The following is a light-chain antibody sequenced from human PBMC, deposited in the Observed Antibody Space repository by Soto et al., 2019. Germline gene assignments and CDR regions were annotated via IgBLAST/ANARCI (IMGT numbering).Light chain of an antibody. CDR1: QSVNAW. Sequence: DIQMTQSPSTLSASVGDRVTITCRASQSVNAWLAWYQQKPGKAPNLLIYKVSHVESGVPSRFSGSGSGTEFTLTISSLQPDDFATYYCQQYNSYSWTFGQGTKVEIK. CDR2: KVS. J-gene: IGKJ1*01. V-gene: IGKV1-5*03. CDR3: QQYNSYSWT.